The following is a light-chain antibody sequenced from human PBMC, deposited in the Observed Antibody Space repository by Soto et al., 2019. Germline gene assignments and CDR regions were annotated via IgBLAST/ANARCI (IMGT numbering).Light chain of an antibody. J-gene: IGLJ3*02. CDR3: SSYAGSNNLV. Sequence: QSALTQPPSASGSPGQSVTISCTGTSSDVGGYNYVSWYQQHPGKAPKLMIYEVSERPSGVSDRFSGSKSGNTASLTVSGLRADDEADYYCSSYAGSNNLVFGGGTKLTVL. CDR2: EVS. CDR1: SSDVGGYNY. V-gene: IGLV2-8*01.